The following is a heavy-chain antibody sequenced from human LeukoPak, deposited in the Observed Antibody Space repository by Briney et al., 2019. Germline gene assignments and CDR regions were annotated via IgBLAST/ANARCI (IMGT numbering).Heavy chain of an antibody. J-gene: IGHJ4*02. Sequence: SVKVSCKASGGTFSSYAISWVRQAPGQGLEWMGRIILILGIANYAQKFQGRVTITADKSTSTAYMELSSLRSEDTAVYYCASGTMMAAAAAEDWGQGTLVTVSS. CDR2: IILILGIA. CDR1: GGTFSSYA. CDR3: ASGTMMAAAAAED. D-gene: IGHD6-13*01. V-gene: IGHV1-69*04.